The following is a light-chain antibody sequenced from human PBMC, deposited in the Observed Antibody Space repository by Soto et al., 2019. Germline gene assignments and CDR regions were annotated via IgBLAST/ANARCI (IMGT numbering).Light chain of an antibody. J-gene: IGKJ1*01. V-gene: IGKV3-20*01. CDR2: GAS. CDR3: LQYGDSAWS. CDR1: QSITSTY. Sequence: EIVLPQSPGTLYLSPEERATISCRASQSITSTYLAWYQEYPGQDHRLLIYGASSRATGIPDRLGGSGSGTDFSLTSGILEPEAFAVYYCLQYGDSAWSFGRGTKGEI.